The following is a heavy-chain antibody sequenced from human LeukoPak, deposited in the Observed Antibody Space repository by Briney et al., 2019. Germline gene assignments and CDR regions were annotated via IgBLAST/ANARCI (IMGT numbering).Heavy chain of an antibody. CDR2: INPSRGAT. Sequence: ASVTVSCKSSGYTFTSYYVHWVRQPPGPGPERMGIINPSRGATRYAQKFQGRVTMTRDMSTSTVYMDLSSLRSDDTALYYCARDRDRSGSDLFDYWGQGTLVTVSS. V-gene: IGHV1-46*01. D-gene: IGHD3-22*01. J-gene: IGHJ4*02. CDR3: ARDRDRSGSDLFDY. CDR1: GYTFTSYY.